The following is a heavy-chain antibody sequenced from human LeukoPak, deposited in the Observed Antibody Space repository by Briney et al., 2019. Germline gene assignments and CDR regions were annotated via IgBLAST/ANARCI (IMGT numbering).Heavy chain of an antibody. J-gene: IGHJ4*02. V-gene: IGHV3-11*01. CDR2: ISSSGSTI. CDR3: ARVVAAAGEGALFDY. D-gene: IGHD6-13*01. CDR1: GFTFSDYY. Sequence: GESLTHLCAASGFTFSDYYMSWIRQAPGKGLEWVSYISSSGSTIYYADSVKGRFTISRDNAKSSLYLQMNSLRAEDTAVYYCARVVAAAGEGALFDYWGQGTLVTVSS.